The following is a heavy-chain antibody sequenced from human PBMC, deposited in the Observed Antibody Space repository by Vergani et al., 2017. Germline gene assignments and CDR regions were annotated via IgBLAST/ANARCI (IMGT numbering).Heavy chain of an antibody. V-gene: IGHV1-2*06. D-gene: IGHD6-6*01. CDR2: INPNSGGT. CDR1: GYTFTGYY. Sequence: QVQLVQSGAEVKKPGASVKVSCKASGYTFTGYYMHWVRQGPGQGLEWMGRINPNSGGTNYAQKFPGRATMTRDTSISTAYMELSRLRSDDTAVYYCARALFRVAARAEYFQHGGQGTLVTVSS. J-gene: IGHJ1*01. CDR3: ARALFRVAARAEYFQH.